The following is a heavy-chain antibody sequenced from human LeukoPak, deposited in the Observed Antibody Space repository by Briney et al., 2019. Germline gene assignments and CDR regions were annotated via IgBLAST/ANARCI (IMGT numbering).Heavy chain of an antibody. V-gene: IGHV4-30-2*01. CDR1: GGSISSGGYS. D-gene: IGHD2-2*02. CDR2: IYHSGST. CDR3: ARLEVVPAAISRHYAFDI. J-gene: IGHJ3*02. Sequence: SETLSLTCAVSGGSISSGGYSWSWIRQPPGKGLEWIGYIYHSGSTYYNPSLKSRVTISVDRSKNQFSLKLSSVTAADTAVYYCARLEVVPAAISRHYAFDIWGQGTMVTVSS.